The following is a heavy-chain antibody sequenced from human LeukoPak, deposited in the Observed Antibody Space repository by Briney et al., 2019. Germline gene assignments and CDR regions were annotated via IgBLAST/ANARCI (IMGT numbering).Heavy chain of an antibody. CDR2: ISGGTT. CDR1: GFTFSSYW. V-gene: IGHV3-49*04. D-gene: IGHD6-19*01. Sequence: PGGSLRLSCAASGFTFSSYWMSWVRQAPGKGLEWIGFISGGTTEYAASVKGRSTISRDDSTSIAYLQMNSLTTKDTAVYYCSRGSGWLSVYWGQGTLVTVSS. J-gene: IGHJ4*02. CDR3: SRGSGWLSVY.